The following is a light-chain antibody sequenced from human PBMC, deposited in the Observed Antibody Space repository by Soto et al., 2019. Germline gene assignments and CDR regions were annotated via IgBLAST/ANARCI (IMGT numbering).Light chain of an antibody. J-gene: IGLJ2*01. CDR3: TSYTSIIAVV. CDR1: SNDIGAYNY. CDR2: DVT. V-gene: IGLV2-14*03. Sequence: QSALTQPASVSGSPGQSITISCTGTSNDIGAYNYVSWYQQHPGKAPKLLIYDVTNQPSGVSDRFSGSKSGRTASLTISGLQPEDEADYYCTSYTSIIAVVFGGGTKVTVL.